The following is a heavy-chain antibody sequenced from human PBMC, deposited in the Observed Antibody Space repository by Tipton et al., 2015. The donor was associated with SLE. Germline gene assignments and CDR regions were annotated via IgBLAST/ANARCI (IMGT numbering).Heavy chain of an antibody. Sequence: SLRLSCAASGFSFSSYAMHWVRQAPGKGLEWISYISSSGTDMYYADSVKGRFAISRDNAKNSLYLQMSSLRAEDTAVYYCALGLWFGKLSDPWGQGTLVTVSS. V-gene: IGHV3-48*01. CDR3: ALGLWFGKLSDP. J-gene: IGHJ5*02. CDR1: GFSFSSYA. CDR2: ISSSGTDM. D-gene: IGHD3-10*01.